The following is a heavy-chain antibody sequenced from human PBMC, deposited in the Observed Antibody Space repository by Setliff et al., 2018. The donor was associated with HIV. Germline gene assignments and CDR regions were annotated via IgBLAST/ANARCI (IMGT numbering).Heavy chain of an antibody. CDR1: GGSFRTSV. CDR3: GAGQHSYSYLGYYYSGVDV. D-gene: IGHD3-10*01. Sequence: SVKVSCKTSGGSFRTSVISWVRQAPGQGLEWVGGILPFLGMGDFAQKFQGRVTITADESTSIAYMELSSLRSDDAAIYYCGAGQHSYSYLGYYYSGVDVWGQGTTVTVSS. V-gene: IGHV1-69*10. J-gene: IGHJ6*02. CDR2: ILPFLGMG.